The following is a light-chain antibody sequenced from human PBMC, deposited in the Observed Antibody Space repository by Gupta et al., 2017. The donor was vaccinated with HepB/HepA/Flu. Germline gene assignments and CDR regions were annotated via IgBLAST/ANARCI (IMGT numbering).Light chain of an antibody. CDR3: QQYASPPYT. CDR1: QSVSSNS. J-gene: IGKJ2*01. Sequence: EIVLTQSPGTVSLSPGERATLSCRASQSVSSNSVAWYQQKPGQTPRLLIYGASGRATGIPDRFSGGGSGADFTLTISRLEPEDFAVFYCQQYASPPYTFGQGTKLEIK. CDR2: GAS. V-gene: IGKV3-20*01.